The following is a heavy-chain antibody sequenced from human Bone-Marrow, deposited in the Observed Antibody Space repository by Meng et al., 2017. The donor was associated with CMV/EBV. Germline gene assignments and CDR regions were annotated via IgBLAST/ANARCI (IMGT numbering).Heavy chain of an antibody. Sequence: SETLSLTCTVSGGSISSSSYYWGWIRQPPGKGLEWIGSIYYSRSTYYNPSLKSRVTISLDTSKNQFSLKLSSVTAADTAVYYCASSVGATPQFDYWGQGTLVTVSS. CDR1: GGSISSSSYY. J-gene: IGHJ4*02. CDR2: IYYSRST. D-gene: IGHD1-26*01. CDR3: ASSVGATPQFDY. V-gene: IGHV4-39*01.